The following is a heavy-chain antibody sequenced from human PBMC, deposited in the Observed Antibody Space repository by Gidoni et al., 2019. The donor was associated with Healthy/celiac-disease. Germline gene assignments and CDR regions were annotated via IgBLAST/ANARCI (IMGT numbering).Heavy chain of an antibody. CDR1: GGSISSSNW. D-gene: IGHD2-2*01. Sequence: QVQLQESGPGLVKPSGTLSLTCAVSGGSISSSNWWSWVRQPPGKGLEWIGEIYHRGSTNYNPSLKSRVTRSVDKSKNQFSLKLSSVTAADTAVYYCASAPILIVVVPAAHYYYYYGMDVWGQGTTVTVSS. CDR3: ASAPILIVVVPAAHYYYYYGMDV. J-gene: IGHJ6*02. V-gene: IGHV4-4*02. CDR2: IYHRGST.